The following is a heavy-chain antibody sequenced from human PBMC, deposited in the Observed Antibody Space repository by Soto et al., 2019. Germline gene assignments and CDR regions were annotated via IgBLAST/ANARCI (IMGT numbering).Heavy chain of an antibody. J-gene: IGHJ6*03. CDR2: IKQDGSEK. CDR1: GFTFSSYW. V-gene: IGHV3-7*01. Sequence: EVQLVESGGGLVQPGGSLRLSCAASGFTFSSYWMSWVRQAPGKGLEWVANIKQDGSEKYYVDSVKGRFTISRDNAKNSLYLQMNSLRAEATAVYYCARELGTTGTTPSLSYYMDVWGKGTTVTVSS. CDR3: ARELGTTGTTPSLSYYMDV. D-gene: IGHD1-1*01.